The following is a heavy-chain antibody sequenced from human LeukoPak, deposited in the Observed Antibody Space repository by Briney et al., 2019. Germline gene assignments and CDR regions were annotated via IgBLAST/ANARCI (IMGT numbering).Heavy chain of an antibody. CDR1: GFTFSYYD. CDR2: ITLSGGST. J-gene: IGHJ1*01. D-gene: IGHD1-7*01. Sequence: PGGSLRLSCAASGFTFSYYDMSWVRQAPGKGLEWVASITLSGGSTFYADSVKGRFTISRDNSKSTLFLQMNSLRVDDTAVFFCASVGRTGATPWAENSHRWGQGTLVTVSS. V-gene: IGHV3-23*01. CDR3: ASVGRTGATPWAENSHR.